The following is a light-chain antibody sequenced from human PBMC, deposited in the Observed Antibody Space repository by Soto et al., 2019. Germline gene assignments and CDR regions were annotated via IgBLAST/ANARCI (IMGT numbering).Light chain of an antibody. Sequence: EIVLTQSPGTLSLSPGERATLSCRASQSVSRSYLAWYQQNPGQAPRLLIYGVSSRATGIPDRFSGSGSGTDFTLTFSRLEHEDFAVYFCQQHGSSPRTFGQGTKVEIK. CDR3: QQHGSSPRT. CDR2: GVS. J-gene: IGKJ1*01. V-gene: IGKV3-20*01. CDR1: QSVSRSY.